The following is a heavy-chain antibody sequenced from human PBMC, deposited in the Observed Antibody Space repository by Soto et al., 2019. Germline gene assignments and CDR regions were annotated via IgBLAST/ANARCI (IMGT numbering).Heavy chain of an antibody. V-gene: IGHV1-18*01. Sequence: QVHLVQSGAEVRKPGASVKVSCKASGYSFTSYGISWVRQAPGQGLEWMGWISTDNGNTNYAHNLQGRVSMTIDPSTSTDYMKLWSLGSDDTAVYYCARDVPDTSLFFYYYGMDVWGQGTTVTVSS. CDR1: GYSFTSYG. CDR2: ISTDNGNT. CDR3: ARDVPDTSLFFYYYGMDV. J-gene: IGHJ6*02. D-gene: IGHD2-21*01.